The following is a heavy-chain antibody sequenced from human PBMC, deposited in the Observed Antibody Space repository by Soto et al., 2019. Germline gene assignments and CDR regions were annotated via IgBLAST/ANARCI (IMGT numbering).Heavy chain of an antibody. J-gene: IGHJ4*02. CDR1: GFTVTSNY. V-gene: IGHV3-66*02. D-gene: IGHD2-15*01. Sequence: PGGSLRLSCAASGFTVTSNYITWVRQATGKGLEWVSVISVAGTAHYAESVKGRVTVTRDNSKNMLYLQMNSLKPEDTAVYYCAKDRGGDCSDNACYFGGDYWGRGNLVTVSS. CDR2: ISVAGTA. CDR3: AKDRGGDCSDNACYFGGDY.